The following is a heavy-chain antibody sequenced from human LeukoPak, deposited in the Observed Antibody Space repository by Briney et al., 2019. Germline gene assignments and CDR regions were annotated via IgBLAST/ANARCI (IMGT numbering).Heavy chain of an antibody. V-gene: IGHV4-61*02. J-gene: IGHJ4*02. CDR3: AREAFWSGYY. D-gene: IGHD3-3*01. CDR2: IYTSGST. CDR1: GGSISSGSYY. Sequence: SETLSLTCTVSGGSISSGSYYWSWIRQPAGKGLEWIGRIYTSGSTNYNPSLKSRVTISVDTSKNQFSLKLSSVTAADTAVYYCAREAFWSGYYWGQGTPVTVSS.